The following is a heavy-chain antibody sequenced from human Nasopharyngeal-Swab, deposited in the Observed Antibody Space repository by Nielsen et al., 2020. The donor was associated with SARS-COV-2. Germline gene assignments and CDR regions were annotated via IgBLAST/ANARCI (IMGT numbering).Heavy chain of an antibody. D-gene: IGHD3-10*01. J-gene: IGHJ6*03. CDR1: GFSISSISYY. CDR2: IYYSGST. CDR3: ARERGRGGIWNYYYYYMDV. V-gene: IGHV4-39*07. Sequence: SETLSLTCTVSGFSISSISYYWGWIRQPPGKGLEWIGSIYYSGSTYYNPSLKIRVTISVDTSKNQFSLKLSSVTAADTAVYYCARERGRGGIWNYYYYYMDVWGKGTTVTVSS.